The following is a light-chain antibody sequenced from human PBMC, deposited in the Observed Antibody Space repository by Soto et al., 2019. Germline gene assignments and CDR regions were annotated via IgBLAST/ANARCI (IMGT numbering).Light chain of an antibody. CDR1: QSVGRN. Sequence: EIVMTQSPATLSVSPGERATLSCRASQSVGRNLAWYQQKPGQAPRLLIYGASTRATGIPARFSGSGSGTEFTLTISSLQSEDFAIYYCQQYNNWPPWTFGQGTKLEIK. J-gene: IGKJ1*01. CDR3: QQYNNWPPWT. V-gene: IGKV3-15*01. CDR2: GAS.